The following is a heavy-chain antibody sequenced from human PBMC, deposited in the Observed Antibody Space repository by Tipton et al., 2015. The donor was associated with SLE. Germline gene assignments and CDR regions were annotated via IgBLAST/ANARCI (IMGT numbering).Heavy chain of an antibody. V-gene: IGHV3-30*02. D-gene: IGHD1-26*01. CDR1: GFTFSSYG. J-gene: IGHJ6*02. CDR2: IRFDGRTD. Sequence: SLRLSCAASGFTFSSYGMHWVRQAPGKGLEWVSFIRFDGRTDYYAWSVKGRFIISRDNSKSMLFLQINSLRGEDTAVYYCAKSLGATSGYYKGMDVWGQGTTVTVSS. CDR3: AKSLGATSGYYKGMDV.